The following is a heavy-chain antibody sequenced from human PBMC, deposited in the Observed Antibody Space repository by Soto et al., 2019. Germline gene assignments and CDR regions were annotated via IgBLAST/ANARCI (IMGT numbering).Heavy chain of an antibody. J-gene: IGHJ5*02. V-gene: IGHV4-4*07. CDR2: IYSSGST. Sequence: SETLSLTCTVTGGTISGYYWTWVRQSAGGGLEWIGRIYSSGSTNYNPSLKSRVTISLDTSMNHFSLRLSSVTAADTAVYYCARGQRFSDWFDPWGQGTLVTVSS. CDR3: ARGQRFSDWFDP. CDR1: GGTISGYY. D-gene: IGHD3-3*01.